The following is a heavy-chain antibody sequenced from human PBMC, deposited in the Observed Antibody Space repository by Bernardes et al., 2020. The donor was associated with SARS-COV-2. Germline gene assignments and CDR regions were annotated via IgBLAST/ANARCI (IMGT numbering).Heavy chain of an antibody. CDR2: ISASGGNS. Sequence: GGSLRLSCAASGFIFSTYGMSWVRQAPGKGLEWVSGISASGGNSYYADSVRGRFTLSRDNSKNILYLQINSPRAEDTAVYYCARQAAGVAATNSWGQGTLVTVSS. D-gene: IGHD2-15*01. J-gene: IGHJ4*02. CDR3: ARQAAGVAATNS. V-gene: IGHV3-23*01. CDR1: GFIFSTYG.